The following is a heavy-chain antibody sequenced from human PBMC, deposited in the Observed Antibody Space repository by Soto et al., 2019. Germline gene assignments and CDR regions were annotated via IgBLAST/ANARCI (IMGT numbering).Heavy chain of an antibody. J-gene: IGHJ4*02. D-gene: IGHD5-18*01. Sequence: GASVKVSCKASGGTFSSYAISWVRQAPGQGLEWMGGIIPIFGTANYAQKFQGRVTITADESTSTAYMELSSPRSEDTAVYYCARAGYSYGYRLADYWGQGTLVTVSS. CDR1: GGTFSSYA. V-gene: IGHV1-69*13. CDR2: IIPIFGTA. CDR3: ARAGYSYGYRLADY.